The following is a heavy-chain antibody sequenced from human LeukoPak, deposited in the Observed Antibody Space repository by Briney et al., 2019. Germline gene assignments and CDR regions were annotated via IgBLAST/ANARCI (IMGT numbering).Heavy chain of an antibody. CDR2: ISSDSKSI. J-gene: IGHJ4*02. Sequence: GGSLRLSCVVSGFSFDDYGMNWVRQTPGKGLEWVSSISSDSKSIAYADSVRGRFTISRDNAKNSLYLQMNSLRPEDTALYYCAKRGQGFDYWGQGTRVTVSS. CDR3: AKRGQGFDY. CDR1: GFSFDDYG. V-gene: IGHV3-9*01.